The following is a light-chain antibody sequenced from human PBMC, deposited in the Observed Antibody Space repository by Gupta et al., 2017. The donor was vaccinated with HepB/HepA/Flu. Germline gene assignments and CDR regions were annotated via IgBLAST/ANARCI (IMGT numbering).Light chain of an antibody. CDR2: GAS. Sequence: EIVMKKSPATLSVSTGERATLSCRASQSVSTNLAWYQQKPGQAPRLLIYGASTRASGIPATFSGSGSGTEFTLTISSRQSEEFAVYYCQQENNCPFTFGQGTKLDIK. CDR3: QQENNCPFT. V-gene: IGKV3-15*01. CDR1: QSVSTN. J-gene: IGKJ2*01.